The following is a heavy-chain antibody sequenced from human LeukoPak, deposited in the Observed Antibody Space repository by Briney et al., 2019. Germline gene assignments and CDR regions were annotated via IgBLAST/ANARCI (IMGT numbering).Heavy chain of an antibody. J-gene: IGHJ6*03. CDR2: ISAYNGNT. D-gene: IGHD2-2*02. CDR3: ARGDIVVVPAATPTYYYYYMDV. Sequence: GASVKVSCKASGYTFTSYGISWVRQAPGQGLEWMGWISAYNGNTNYAQKLQGRVTITRNTSISTAYMELSSLRSEDTAVYYCARGDIVVVPAATPTYYYYYMDVWGKGTTVTVSS. CDR1: GYTFTSYG. V-gene: IGHV1-18*01.